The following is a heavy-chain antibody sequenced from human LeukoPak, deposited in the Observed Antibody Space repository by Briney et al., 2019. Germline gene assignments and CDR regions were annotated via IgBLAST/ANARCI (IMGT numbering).Heavy chain of an antibody. CDR3: ARGAGHLTPNWFDP. V-gene: IGHV1-69*04. Sequence: ASVKVSCKASGGTFSSYAISWVRQAPGQGLEWMGRIIPILGIANYAQKFQGRVTITADKSTSTAYMELSSLRSEDTAVYHCARGAGHLTPNWFDPWGQGTLVTVSS. D-gene: IGHD1-14*01. CDR1: GGTFSSYA. CDR2: IIPILGIA. J-gene: IGHJ5*02.